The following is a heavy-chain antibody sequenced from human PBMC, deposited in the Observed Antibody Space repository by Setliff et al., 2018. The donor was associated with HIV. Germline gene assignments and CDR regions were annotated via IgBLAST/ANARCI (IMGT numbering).Heavy chain of an antibody. V-gene: IGHV4-39*07. J-gene: IGHJ5*02. CDR1: GGSIRSTSHY. CDR3: ARPRRVRSRAWYWFDI. Sequence: SETLSLTCTVSGGSIRSTSHYWGWIRQPPGKGPQWIGSIYQSGSIYYNPSLQSRVTISVDSSKNQFSLNLFSVTAADTAVYYCARPRRVRSRAWYWFDIWGQGTLVTVSS. D-gene: IGHD6-19*01. CDR2: IYQSGSI.